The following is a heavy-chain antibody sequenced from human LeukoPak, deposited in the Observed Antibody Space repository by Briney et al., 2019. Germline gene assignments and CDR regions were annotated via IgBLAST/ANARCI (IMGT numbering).Heavy chain of an antibody. J-gene: IGHJ6*04. V-gene: IGHV3-15*01. CDR1: GFTFSNAW. Sequence: GGSLRLSCAASGFTFSNAWMSWVRQAPAKGLEWVGRIKSKTDGGTTDYAAPVKGRFTISRDDSKNTLYLQMNSLKTEDTAVYYCTTGIVVVVAAPHYYYYGMDVWGKGTTVTVSS. CDR3: TTGIVVVVAAPHYYYYGMDV. D-gene: IGHD2-15*01. CDR2: IKSKTDGGTT.